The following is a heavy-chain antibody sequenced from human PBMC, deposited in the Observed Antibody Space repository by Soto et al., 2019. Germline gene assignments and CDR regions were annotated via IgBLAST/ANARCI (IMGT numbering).Heavy chain of an antibody. CDR2: INSDGSIT. D-gene: IGHD3-22*01. CDR1: GFTFSSYW. V-gene: IGHV3-74*01. Sequence: GGSLRLSCAASGFTFSSYWMHWVRQAPGKGLVWVSHINSDGSITNYADSVKGRFTISRDNAKNTLYLQMNSLRAEDTAVYYCARSSGYVDYWGQGTLDTVSS. J-gene: IGHJ4*02. CDR3: ARSSGYVDY.